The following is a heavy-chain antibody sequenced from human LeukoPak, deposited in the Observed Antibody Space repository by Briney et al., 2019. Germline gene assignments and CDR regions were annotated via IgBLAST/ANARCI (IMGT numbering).Heavy chain of an antibody. CDR3: ARLRSAWSAFDS. CDR2: IFYTGST. D-gene: IGHD6-13*01. J-gene: IGHJ4*02. V-gene: IGHV4-61*08. Sequence: SETLSLTCTVSGGSISSGDYYWSWIRQSPGKGLEWIGYIFYTGSTNYNPSLKSRVSISVDTSKNQFSLKVTSVTAADTAVYYCARLRSAWSAFDSWGQGTLVTVSS. CDR1: GGSISSGDYY.